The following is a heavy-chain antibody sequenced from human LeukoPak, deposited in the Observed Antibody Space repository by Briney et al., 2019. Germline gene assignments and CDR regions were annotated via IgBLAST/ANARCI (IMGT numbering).Heavy chain of an antibody. Sequence: GGSLRLSCAASGFTFSSYAMYWVRQAPGKGLEWVSGIFGSGGSTHYADSVKGRFTISRDNSKNSLYLQMNSLRAEDTALYYCAKGFDSVVVVPAAPWGQGTLVTVSS. V-gene: IGHV3-23*01. D-gene: IGHD2-2*01. J-gene: IGHJ5*02. CDR2: IFGSGGST. CDR3: AKGFDSVVVVPAAP. CDR1: GFTFSSYA.